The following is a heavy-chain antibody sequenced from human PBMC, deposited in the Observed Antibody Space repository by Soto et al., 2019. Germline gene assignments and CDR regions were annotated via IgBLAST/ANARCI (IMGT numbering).Heavy chain of an antibody. CDR3: ARYSGKYQGPIDY. D-gene: IGHD1-26*01. Sequence: QVQLVESGGGVVQPGRSLRLSCAASGFTFSHYGIHWVRQAPGKELEWLAVISYDGSNKHYADSVKGRFTVSRDNSKNTLYLQMNSLRAEDTAVYFCARYSGKYQGPIDYWGQGTLVTVSS. V-gene: IGHV3-30*03. CDR1: GFTFSHYG. CDR2: ISYDGSNK. J-gene: IGHJ4*02.